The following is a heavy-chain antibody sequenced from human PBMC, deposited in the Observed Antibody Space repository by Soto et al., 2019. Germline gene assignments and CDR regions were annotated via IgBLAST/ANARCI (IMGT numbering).Heavy chain of an antibody. CDR3: ARSIMITFGGPFDP. CDR1: GYTFTSYC. D-gene: IGHD3-16*01. J-gene: IGHJ5*02. V-gene: IGHV1-18*04. Sequence: SVKVSCKRSGYTFTSYCICLVLQAPGQGLEWMGWISAYNSNTNYAQKHQGRVTMTTDTSTSTAYMELRSLRSDDTAVYYCARSIMITFGGPFDPWGQGTLVTVSS. CDR2: ISAYNSNT.